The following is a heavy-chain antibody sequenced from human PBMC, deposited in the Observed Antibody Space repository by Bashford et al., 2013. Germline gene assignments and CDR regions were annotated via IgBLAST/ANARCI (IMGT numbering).Heavy chain of an antibody. CDR2: ISYDGSNK. V-gene: IGHV3-30*03. CDR3: AVSITMIVAF. CDR1: GFTFSSYG. D-gene: IGHD3-22*01. Sequence: GSLRLSCAASGFTFSSYGMHWVRQAPGKGLEWVAVISYDGSNKYYADSVKGRFTISRDNSKNTLYLQMNSLRAEDTAVYYCAVSITMIVAFWGQGTMVTVSS. J-gene: IGHJ3*01.